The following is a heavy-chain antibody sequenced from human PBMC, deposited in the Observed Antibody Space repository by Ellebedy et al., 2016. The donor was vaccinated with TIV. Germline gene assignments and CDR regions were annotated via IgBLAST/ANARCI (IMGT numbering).Heavy chain of an antibody. J-gene: IGHJ3*02. Sequence: KVSCKASGYRFTSYWIAWVSQMPGKGLEWMGIIYPGDSDTRYSPSFQGHVTISADKSISTAYLQWSSLRASDTAMYYCARLRGGYAHDAFDIWGQGTMVTVSS. CDR3: ARLRGGYAHDAFDI. CDR2: IYPGDSDT. V-gene: IGHV5-51*01. D-gene: IGHD5-12*01. CDR1: GYRFTSYW.